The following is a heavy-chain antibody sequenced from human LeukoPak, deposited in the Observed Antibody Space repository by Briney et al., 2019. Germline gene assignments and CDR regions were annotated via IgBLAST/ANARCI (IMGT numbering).Heavy chain of an antibody. CDR2: INHSGST. CDR3: ARPGVGYCSSTSCSNWFDP. CDR1: GFAFSSYS. V-gene: IGHV4-34*01. Sequence: PGGSLRLSCAASGFAFSSYSMNWVRQAPGKGLEWIGEINHSGSTNYNPSLKSRVTISVDTSKNQFSLKLSSVTAADTAVYYCARPGVGYCSSTSCSNWFDPWGQGTLVTVSS. D-gene: IGHD2-2*01. J-gene: IGHJ5*02.